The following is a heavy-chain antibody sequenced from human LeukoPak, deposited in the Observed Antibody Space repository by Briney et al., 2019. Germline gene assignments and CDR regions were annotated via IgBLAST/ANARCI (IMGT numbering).Heavy chain of an antibody. CDR2: ISSSSSTYA. D-gene: IGHD3-16*01. V-gene: IGHV3-11*03. CDR1: GFPFSGHY. Sequence: GGSLRLSCAASGFPFSGHYMSWIRQAPGKGLEWVSYISSSSSTYAIYADSVKGRFTISRDNAENSLYLQMSSLRAEDTAVYYCATTPSYASGSRYGMDVWGPGTTVTVSS. CDR3: ATTPSYASGSRYGMDV. J-gene: IGHJ6*02.